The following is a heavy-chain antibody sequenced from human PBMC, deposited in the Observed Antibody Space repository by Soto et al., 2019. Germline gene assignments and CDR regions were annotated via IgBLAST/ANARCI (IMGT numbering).Heavy chain of an antibody. CDR2: ITGSGAVT. J-gene: IGHJ4*02. CDR3: AHYDMLSCFDY. Sequence: VGSLRLSCAASVFTFRNYDMTCVRQAPGQGLEWVATITGSGAVTYYARSVKGRFIISRDNSKDTLYLQMNSLRAEDTAVYYCAHYDMLSCFDYWRQGTLVTVAS. V-gene: IGHV3-23*01. D-gene: IGHD3-9*01. CDR1: VFTFRNYD.